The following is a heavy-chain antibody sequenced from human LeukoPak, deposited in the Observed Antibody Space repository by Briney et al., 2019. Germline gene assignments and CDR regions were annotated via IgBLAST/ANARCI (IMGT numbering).Heavy chain of an antibody. J-gene: IGHJ4*02. CDR3: ATVGGPH. CDR2: ISPGGGTT. CDR1: GFAFGSEA. Sequence: GGSLRLSCAVSGFAFGSEAMSWVRQSPARGLEWVASISPGGGTTYYADYVKGRFTISRDNSKNTLYLQMNSLRAEDTAVYYCATVGGPHWGQGTLVTVSS. V-gene: IGHV3-23*01.